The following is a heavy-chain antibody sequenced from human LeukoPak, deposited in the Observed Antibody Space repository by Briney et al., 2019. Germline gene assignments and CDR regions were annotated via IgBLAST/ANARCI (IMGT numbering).Heavy chain of an antibody. CDR1: GGTFSSYA. V-gene: IGHV1-69*04. CDR3: ARDRYCSSTSCYSWFDP. D-gene: IGHD2-2*02. Sequence: SVKVSCKASGGTFSSYAISWVRQAPGQGLEWMGRIIPILGIANYAQKFQGRVTITADKSTSTAYMGLSSLRSEDTAVYYCARDRYCSSTSCYSWFDPWGQGTLVTVSS. CDR2: IIPILGIA. J-gene: IGHJ5*02.